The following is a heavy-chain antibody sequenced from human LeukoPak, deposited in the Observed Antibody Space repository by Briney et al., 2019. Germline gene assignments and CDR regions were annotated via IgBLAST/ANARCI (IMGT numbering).Heavy chain of an antibody. J-gene: IGHJ5*02. CDR3: ARAPYDFWIPLDP. V-gene: IGHV1-18*01. CDR1: GGTFSSYA. D-gene: IGHD3-3*01. CDR2: ISAYNGNT. Sequence: ASVKVSCKASGGTFSSYAISWVRQAPGQGLEWMGWISAYNGNTNYAQKLQGRVTMTTDTSTSTAYMELRSLRSDDTAVYYCARAPYDFWIPLDPWGQGTLVTVSS.